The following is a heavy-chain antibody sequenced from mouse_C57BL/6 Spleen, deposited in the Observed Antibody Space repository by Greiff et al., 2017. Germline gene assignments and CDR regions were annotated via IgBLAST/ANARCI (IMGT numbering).Heavy chain of an antibody. Sequence: VQLLQSGAELVKPGASVKISCKASGYAFSSYWMNWVKQRPGKGLEWIGQIYPGDGDTNYNGKFKGKATLTADKSSSTAYMQLSSLTSEDSAVYFCAREENYYAMDYWGQGTSVTVSS. J-gene: IGHJ4*01. V-gene: IGHV1-80*01. CDR2: IYPGDGDT. CDR1: GYAFSSYW. CDR3: AREENYYAMDY.